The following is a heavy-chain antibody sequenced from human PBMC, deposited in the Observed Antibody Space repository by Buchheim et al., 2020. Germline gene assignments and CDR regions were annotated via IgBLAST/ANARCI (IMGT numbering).Heavy chain of an antibody. CDR2: INTGDGNT. CDR3: ARDWAVVGGLDN. J-gene: IGHJ4*02. D-gene: IGHD2-15*01. Sequence: QVQLVQSGAGMKKPGASVKVSCKASGYDFTQYVIHWVRQAPGQGLEWLGWINTGDGNTKYSQRFYDRITFSSETSATKAYMELRGLKNEDTAVYFCARDWAVVGGLDNWGQGAL. V-gene: IGHV1-3*04. CDR1: GYDFTQYV.